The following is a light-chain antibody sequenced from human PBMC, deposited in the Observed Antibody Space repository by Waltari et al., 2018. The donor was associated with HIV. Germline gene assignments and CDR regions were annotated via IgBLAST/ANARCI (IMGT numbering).Light chain of an antibody. CDR3: SSYASSSTPYV. CDR1: SSDVGGHNY. V-gene: IGLV2-14*01. J-gene: IGLJ1*01. CDR2: EVS. Sequence: QSALTQPAYVSGSPGQSITISCTGTSSDVGGHNYVSWYQPPPGKAPKLMIYEVSNRPSGVSNRFSGSKSGNTASLTISGLQAEDEADYYCSSYASSSTPYVFGTGTKVTVL.